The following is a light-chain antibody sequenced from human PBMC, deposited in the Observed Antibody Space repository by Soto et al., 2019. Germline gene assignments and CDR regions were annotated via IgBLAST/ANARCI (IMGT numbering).Light chain of an antibody. J-gene: IGKJ3*01. V-gene: IGKV1-9*01. CDR2: APS. Sequence: TQSPSFLSASVGDRVTITCXASQGISRYLAWYQQKPGKAPKVLIYAPSTLQSGVPSRFSGSGSGTEFPLTISSLQPEDFATYYCQQLNSYPRTFGPGTKVDIK. CDR1: QGISRY. CDR3: QQLNSYPRT.